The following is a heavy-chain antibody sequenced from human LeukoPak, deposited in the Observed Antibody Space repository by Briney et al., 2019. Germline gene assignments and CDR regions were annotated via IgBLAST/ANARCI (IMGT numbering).Heavy chain of an antibody. CDR3: ARLERTLYYCDY. CDR1: GFTFSDYG. V-gene: IGHV3-33*01. J-gene: IGHJ4*02. Sequence: PGGSLRLSCAASGFTFSDYGMHWVRQAPGKGLEWVAVVWFDGSDQYYAGSVKGRFTISRDNSKNTLFLQMNSLRAEDTAVYYCARLERTLYYCDYWGQGTLVTVSS. D-gene: IGHD2-2*02. CDR2: VWFDGSDQ.